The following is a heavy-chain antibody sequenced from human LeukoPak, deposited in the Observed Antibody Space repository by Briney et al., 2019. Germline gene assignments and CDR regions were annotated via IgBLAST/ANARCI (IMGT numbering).Heavy chain of an antibody. CDR2: ISSSSSYI. Sequence: GGSLRLSCAASGFTFSSYGMSWVRQAPGKGLEWVSSISSSSSYIYYADSVKGRFTISRDNAKNSLYLQMNSLRAEDTAVYYCAREGWSGTTDYWGQGTLVTVSS. V-gene: IGHV3-21*01. CDR1: GFTFSSYG. CDR3: AREGWSGTTDY. D-gene: IGHD1-1*01. J-gene: IGHJ4*02.